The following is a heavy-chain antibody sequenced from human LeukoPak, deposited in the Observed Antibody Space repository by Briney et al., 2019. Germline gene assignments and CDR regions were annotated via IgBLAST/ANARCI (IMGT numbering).Heavy chain of an antibody. Sequence: PGGSLRLSCAASGFAFDDYGMSWVRQGPGKGVEWVSGINWNGGTTGYADSVKGRFTISRDNAKNSLYLQMNSLRAEDTAVYYCAKTIEYSSSSYDYWGQGTLVTVSS. CDR1: GFAFDDYG. V-gene: IGHV3-20*04. J-gene: IGHJ4*02. CDR2: INWNGGTT. D-gene: IGHD6-6*01. CDR3: AKTIEYSSSSYDY.